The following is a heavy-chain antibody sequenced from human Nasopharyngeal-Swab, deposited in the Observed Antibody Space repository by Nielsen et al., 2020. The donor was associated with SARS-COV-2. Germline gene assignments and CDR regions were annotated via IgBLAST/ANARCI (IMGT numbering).Heavy chain of an antibody. CDR2: ISSSSSYT. CDR1: GFTFSDYY. CDR3: ARDRIAVAGPTPDY. J-gene: IGHJ4*02. V-gene: IGHV3-11*05. Sequence: GGSLRLSCAASGFTFSDYYMSWIRQAPGKGLEWVSYISSSSSYTNYADSVKGRFTISRDNAKNSLYLQMNSLRAEDTAVYYCARDRIAVAGPTPDYWGQGTLVTVSS. D-gene: IGHD6-19*01.